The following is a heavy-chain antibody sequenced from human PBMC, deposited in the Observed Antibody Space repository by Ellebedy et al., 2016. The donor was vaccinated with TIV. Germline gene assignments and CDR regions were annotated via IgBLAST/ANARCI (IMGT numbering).Heavy chain of an antibody. J-gene: IGHJ4*02. Sequence: PGGSLRLSCAASGFTFSSYSMNWFRQAPGKGLEWVSSISSSSSYIYYADSVKGRFTISRDNAKNSLYLQMNSLRAEETAVYYCARQSQKMATIPGDLGYWGQGTLVTVSS. CDR1: GFTFSSYS. CDR3: ARQSQKMATIPGDLGY. CDR2: ISSSSSYI. D-gene: IGHD5-24*01. V-gene: IGHV3-21*01.